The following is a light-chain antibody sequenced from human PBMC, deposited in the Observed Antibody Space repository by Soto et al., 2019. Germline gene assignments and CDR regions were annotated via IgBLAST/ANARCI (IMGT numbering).Light chain of an antibody. CDR2: GAS. Sequence: EIVLTQSPGTLSLSPGERATLSCRASQSVSSSYLAWYQQKPGQAPRLLIYGASSRATGIPDRFSGSGFGPDFTFPFFRLEPEDFAVYYCQQFGSSPRTFAHGTKVDIK. CDR1: QSVSSSY. V-gene: IGKV3-20*01. J-gene: IGKJ1*01. CDR3: QQFGSSPRT.